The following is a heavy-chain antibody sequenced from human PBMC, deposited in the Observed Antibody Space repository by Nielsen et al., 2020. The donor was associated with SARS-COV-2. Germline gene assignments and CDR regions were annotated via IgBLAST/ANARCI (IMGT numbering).Heavy chain of an antibody. V-gene: IGHV4-4*02. D-gene: IGHD2-2*02. J-gene: IGHJ6*03. CDR1: GGSVSSNDW. CDR3: ARGHLVVVPSPILGLGPIYYSFSMDV. Sequence: SETLSLTCAVSGGSVSSNDWWTWVRQSPGKGLEWIGEVSHSGSTNYSPSLKSRVTLSMDKSRRQFSLRLASVSAADTAVYFCARGHLVVVPSPILGLGPIYYSFSMDVWGKGTSVAVSS. CDR2: VSHSGST.